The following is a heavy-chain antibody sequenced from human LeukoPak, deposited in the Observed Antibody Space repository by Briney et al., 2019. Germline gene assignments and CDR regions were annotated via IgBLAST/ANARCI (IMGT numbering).Heavy chain of an antibody. CDR3: ARDLFSHSSSWFYFQH. D-gene: IGHD6-13*01. Sequence: PGGSLRLSCAASGFTVSSNYMSWVRQAPGKGLEWVSVIYSGGSTYYADSVKGRFTISRDNSKNTLYLQMNSLRAEDTAVYYCARDLFSHSSSWFYFQHWGQGTLVTVSS. V-gene: IGHV3-66*01. CDR1: GFTVSSNY. CDR2: IYSGGST. J-gene: IGHJ1*01.